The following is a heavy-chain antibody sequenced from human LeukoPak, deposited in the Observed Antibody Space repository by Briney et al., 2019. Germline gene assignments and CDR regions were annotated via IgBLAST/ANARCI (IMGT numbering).Heavy chain of an antibody. V-gene: IGHV3-66*01. J-gene: IGHJ2*01. CDR1: GFTVSSNY. Sequence: GGSLRLSCAASGFTVSSNYMSWVRQAPGKGLEWVSIIYSGGSTFYADSVKGRFNISRDNSKNTLYLQMNSLRVEDTAVYSCARGGPAPYYYGLKTSWYFDLWGRGTLVTVSS. CDR2: IYSGGST. CDR3: ARGGPAPYYYGLKTSWYFDL. D-gene: IGHD3-10*01.